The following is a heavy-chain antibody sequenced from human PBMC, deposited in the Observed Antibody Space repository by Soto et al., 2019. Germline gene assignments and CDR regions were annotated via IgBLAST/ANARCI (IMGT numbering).Heavy chain of an antibody. V-gene: IGHV3-23*01. Sequence: EEQLSESGGGLVQPGGSLRLSCAASGFTFTNHPMSWVRQAPGKGLEWVSHISMTGDNTQYSDSVKGRFTISRDNSKNTLYLQMSSLRADDTAVYYCAKDISSGWTKNWFDPWGRGALVTVSS. D-gene: IGHD6-19*01. CDR1: GFTFTNHP. J-gene: IGHJ5*02. CDR3: AKDISSGWTKNWFDP. CDR2: ISMTGDNT.